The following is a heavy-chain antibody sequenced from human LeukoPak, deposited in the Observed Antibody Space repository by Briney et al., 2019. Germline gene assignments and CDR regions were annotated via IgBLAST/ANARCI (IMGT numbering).Heavy chain of an antibody. CDR1: GFTFSNAW. J-gene: IGHJ4*02. Sequence: GGSLRLSCAASGFTFSNAWMTWVRQAPGKGLEWVGRVKRKIDGETTDYAAPVKGRFAISTDDSKNTVYLQMNSLKTEDTAVYYCTTDSAAYWGQGTLVTVSS. V-gene: IGHV3-15*01. CDR2: VKRKIDGETT. CDR3: TTDSAAY.